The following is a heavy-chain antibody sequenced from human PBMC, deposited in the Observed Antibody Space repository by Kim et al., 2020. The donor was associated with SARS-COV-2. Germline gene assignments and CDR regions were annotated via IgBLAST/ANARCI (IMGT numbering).Heavy chain of an antibody. CDR3: ARNPNSGGFFDL. CDR2: FYYSGST. J-gene: IGHJ2*01. CDR1: GGSISSTSYY. V-gene: IGHV4-39*07. Sequence: SETLSLTCTASGGSISSTSYYWGWIRQTPEKGLEWIGNFYYSGSTYYNPSLKSRVTISVDTSKNQFSLKLTSVTAADTAEYYCARNPNSGGFFDLWGRGT. D-gene: IGHD1-26*01.